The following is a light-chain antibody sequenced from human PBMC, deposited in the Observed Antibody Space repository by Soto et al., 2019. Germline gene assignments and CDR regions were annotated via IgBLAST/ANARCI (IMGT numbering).Light chain of an antibody. CDR1: QSVSSSY. J-gene: IGKJ1*01. CDR2: GAS. CDR3: QQYGSSPPWT. Sequence: EIVLTQSPGTLYLSPGERATLSCRASQSVSSSYLAWYQQKPGQAPRLLIYGASSRATGIPDRFSGSGSGTDFTLTINRLEPEDFAVYYCQQYGSSPPWTFGQGTKVEIK. V-gene: IGKV3-20*01.